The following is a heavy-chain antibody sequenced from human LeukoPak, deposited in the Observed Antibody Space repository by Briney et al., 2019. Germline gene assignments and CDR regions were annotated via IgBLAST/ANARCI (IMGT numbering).Heavy chain of an antibody. CDR3: ARDIGDAFDI. Sequence: SETLSLTCTVSGGSISRYYWSWVRQPPGKGLEWIGYVSYSGSTDYNPSLKSRVIISIDTSKTQFSLRLSSVTAADTAVYYCARDIGDAFDIWGQGTMVTVSS. CDR1: GGSISRYY. V-gene: IGHV4-59*01. D-gene: IGHD3-10*01. CDR2: VSYSGST. J-gene: IGHJ3*02.